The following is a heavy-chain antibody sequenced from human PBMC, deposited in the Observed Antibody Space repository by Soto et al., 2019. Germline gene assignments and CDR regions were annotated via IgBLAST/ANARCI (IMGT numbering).Heavy chain of an antibody. CDR2: IYHSGST. CDR1: GGSISSGDYY. CDR3: AAGGGLPRYY. Sequence: SETLSLTCTVSGGSISSGDYYWSWIRQPPGKGLEWIGYIYHSGSTYYNPSLKSRVTISVDRSKNQFSLKLSSVTAADPAVYYCAAGGGLPRYYWGQGTLVTVSS. V-gene: IGHV4-30-2*01. J-gene: IGHJ4*02. D-gene: IGHD5-12*01.